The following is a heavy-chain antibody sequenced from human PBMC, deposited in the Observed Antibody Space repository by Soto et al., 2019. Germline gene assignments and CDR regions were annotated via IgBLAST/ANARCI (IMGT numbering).Heavy chain of an antibody. CDR3: VKDSESSGYYYDFDY. D-gene: IGHD3-22*01. Sequence: EVQLVESGGGLVQPGGSLRLSCSASGFTFRTYAMHWVRQAPGEGLEYLSAISSNGGSTFHAGFVKGRFTISRDNSKNTLYLQMSSLRVEDTAVYYCVKDSESSGYYYDFDYWGQGTLVTVSS. CDR1: GFTFRTYA. J-gene: IGHJ4*02. V-gene: IGHV3-64D*06. CDR2: ISSNGGST.